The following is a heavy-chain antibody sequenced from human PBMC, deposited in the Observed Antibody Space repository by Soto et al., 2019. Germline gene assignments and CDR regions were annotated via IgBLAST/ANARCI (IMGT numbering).Heavy chain of an antibody. V-gene: IGHV3-23*01. CDR1: GFTFSNYA. CDR3: AKAYFVWSSEQPYYFDY. D-gene: IGHD3-16*01. J-gene: IGHJ4*02. Sequence: EVQLLDSGGGLVQPGGSLRLSCAASGFTFSNYAMTWVRQGPGKGLEWVSGISGSGGRSYYADSVQGRFTISRDNSKSRLYLQMNSLRAEDTAVYYCAKAYFVWSSEQPYYFDYWGQGTLVTVSS. CDR2: ISGSGGRS.